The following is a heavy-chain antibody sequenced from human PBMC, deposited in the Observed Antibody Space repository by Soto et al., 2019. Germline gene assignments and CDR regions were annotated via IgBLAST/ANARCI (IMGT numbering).Heavy chain of an antibody. CDR3: ARTRYDYSGGSGSSIVKSDEGRYG. J-gene: IGHJ6*02. D-gene: IGHD2-15*01. Sequence: PSVTTSLTCTVSGGSVSSGSYYWSWIRQPPGKGLEWIGYIYYSGSTNYNPSLKSRVTISVDTSKNQFYLQLSSVTAAVTAVYYGARTRYDYSGGSGSSIVKSDEGRYGWSQGPTVTAS. CDR2: IYYSGST. CDR1: GGSVSSGSYY. V-gene: IGHV4-61*01.